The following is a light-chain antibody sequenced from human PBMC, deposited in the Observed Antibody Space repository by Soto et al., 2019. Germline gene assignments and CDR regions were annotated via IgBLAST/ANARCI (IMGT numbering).Light chain of an antibody. CDR2: GVT. Sequence: QSALTQPASVSGSPGQSISISCTGSSSDVGVHNFVSWYQHHPGKAPKVLIYGVTNRPSGVSNRFSGSKSGNTASLTISGLQAEDEADFYCCPYTPNYTRVFGGGTHLTVL. J-gene: IGLJ3*02. V-gene: IGLV2-14*01. CDR3: CPYTPNYTRV. CDR1: SSDVGVHNF.